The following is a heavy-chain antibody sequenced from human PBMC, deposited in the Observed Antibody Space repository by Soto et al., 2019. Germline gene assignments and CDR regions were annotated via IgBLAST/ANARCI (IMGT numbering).Heavy chain of an antibody. D-gene: IGHD1-1*01. CDR1: GFTFSTYA. V-gene: IGHV3-23*01. CDR3: AKVSLEALTFTDYYYYGLDA. CDR2: ISGGGGST. Sequence: GGSLSLSCAASGFTFSTYAMNWVRQAPGKGLEWVSAISGGGGSTYYADSVKGRVTIYRDNSKNTLYLQMNSLRAEETAVYYCAKVSLEALTFTDYYYYGLDAWGHGTTVTVSS. J-gene: IGHJ6*02.